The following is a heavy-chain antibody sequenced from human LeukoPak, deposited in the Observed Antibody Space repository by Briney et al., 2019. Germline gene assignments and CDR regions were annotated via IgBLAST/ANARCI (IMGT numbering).Heavy chain of an antibody. V-gene: IGHV4-59*02. Sequence: PSETLSLTCTVSGGSVSSYYWSWIRQPPGKGLEWIGYIYYSGSTNYNPSLKSRVTISVDTSKNQFSLKLNSVTAADTAVYYCARVSGYDWERFYDYWGQGTLVTVSS. CDR3: ARVSGYDWERFYDY. D-gene: IGHD5-12*01. CDR2: IYYSGST. J-gene: IGHJ4*02. CDR1: GGSVSSYY.